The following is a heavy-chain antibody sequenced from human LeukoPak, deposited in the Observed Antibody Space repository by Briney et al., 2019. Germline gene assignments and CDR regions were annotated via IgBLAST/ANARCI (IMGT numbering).Heavy chain of an antibody. CDR1: GYTFTGYY. J-gene: IGHJ4*02. CDR2: INPNSGGT. D-gene: IGHD3-22*01. V-gene: IGHV1-2*06. Sequence: ASVKVSCKASGYTFTGYYMHWVRQAPGQGLEWMGRINPNSGGTNYAQKFQGRATMTRDTSISTAYMELSRLRSDDTAVYYCARGSTYYYDSSGYYRDYWGQGTLVTVSS. CDR3: ARGSTYYYDSSGYYRDY.